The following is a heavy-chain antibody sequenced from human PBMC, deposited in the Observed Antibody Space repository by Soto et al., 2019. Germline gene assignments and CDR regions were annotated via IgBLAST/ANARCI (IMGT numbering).Heavy chain of an antibody. CDR2: ISGSGGST. V-gene: IGHV3-23*01. CDR3: ATHANAANPGYYYGMDV. J-gene: IGHJ6*02. Sequence: GGSLRLSCAASGFTFSSYAMSWVRQAPGKGLEWVSAISGSGGSTYYADSVKGRFTISRDNSKNTLYLQMNSLRAEDTAVYYCATHANAANPGYYYGMDVWGQGKTGTVSS. CDR1: GFTFSSYA.